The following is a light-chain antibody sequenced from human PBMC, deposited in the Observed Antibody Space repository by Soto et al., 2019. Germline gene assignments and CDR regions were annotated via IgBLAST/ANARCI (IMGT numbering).Light chain of an antibody. J-gene: IGKJ2*01. V-gene: IGKV3-15*01. Sequence: EIVMTQSPATLSVSPGERATLSCRASQSVSSNLAWYQQKPGQAPRLLIYGASTRATGIPARFSGSGSGTEFPLTTSSLQSADFPVYYCQQYNNWPPSTVGKGTKLEIK. CDR3: QQYNNWPPST. CDR2: GAS. CDR1: QSVSSN.